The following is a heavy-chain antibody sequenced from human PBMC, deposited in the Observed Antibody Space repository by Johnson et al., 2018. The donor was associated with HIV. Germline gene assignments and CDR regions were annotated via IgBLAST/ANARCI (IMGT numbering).Heavy chain of an antibody. CDR3: AKDGYNYVAFDI. CDR1: GFSFGDYW. D-gene: IGHD5-24*01. J-gene: IGHJ3*02. CDR2: IYSGGRT. Sequence: VQLVESGGGVVQPGRSLILSCAASGFSFGDYWMSWVRQAPGKGLAWVSLIYSGGRTYYADSVKGRFSISRDNSKNTLYLQMNSLRAEDTEVYYCAKDGYNYVAFDIWGQGTMVTVSS. V-gene: IGHV3-66*01.